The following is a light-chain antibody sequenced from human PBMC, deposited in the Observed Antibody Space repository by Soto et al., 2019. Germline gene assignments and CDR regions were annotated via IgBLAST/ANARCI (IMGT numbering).Light chain of an antibody. CDR1: QSVLYSSNNKNY. Sequence: DIVMTQSPDSLAVSLGERATINCKSSQSVLYSSNNKNYLAWYQQKPGQPPKLLIYWASTRESGVPDRFSGSGSGTDFTLTIRSLQAEDVAVYYCQQYSSTPPGTFGQGTKVEIK. CDR2: WAS. V-gene: IGKV4-1*01. J-gene: IGKJ1*01. CDR3: QQYSSTPPGT.